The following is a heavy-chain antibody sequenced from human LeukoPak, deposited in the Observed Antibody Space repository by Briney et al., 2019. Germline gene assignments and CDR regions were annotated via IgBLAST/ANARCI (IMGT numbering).Heavy chain of an antibody. J-gene: IGHJ4*02. CDR3: ARDSTYYYDSGSSGPHYFDN. V-gene: IGHV3-33*01. D-gene: IGHD3-10*01. CDR1: GFTFSSYG. CDR2: IWYDGSNK. Sequence: GRSLRLSCAASGFTFSSYGMHWVRQAPGKGLEWVAVIWYDGSNKYYADSVKGRFTISRDNSKNTLYLQLNSLRAEDTAVYYCARDSTYYYDSGSSGPHYFDNWGQGTLVTVSS.